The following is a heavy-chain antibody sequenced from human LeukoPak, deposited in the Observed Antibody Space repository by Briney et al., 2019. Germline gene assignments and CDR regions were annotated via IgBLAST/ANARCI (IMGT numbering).Heavy chain of an antibody. V-gene: IGHV3-74*01. CDR1: GFTFSSYW. D-gene: IGHD3-10*01. CDR2: INNDGSST. CDR3: ARELLWFGESSCFDY. J-gene: IGHJ4*02. Sequence: GGSLRLSCAASGFTFSSYWMHWVRQAPGKGLVWVSRINNDGSSTSYADSVKGRFTISRDNAKNTLYLQMNSLRAEDTAVYYCARELLWFGESSCFDYWGQGTLVTVSS.